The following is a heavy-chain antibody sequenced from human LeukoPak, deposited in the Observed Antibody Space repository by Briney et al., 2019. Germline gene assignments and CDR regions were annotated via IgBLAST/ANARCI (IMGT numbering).Heavy chain of an antibody. D-gene: IGHD4-17*01. V-gene: IGHV4-39*01. CDR1: GGSISGSSYY. CDR3: ARHSSMTTANFDP. J-gene: IGHJ5*02. CDR2: IYYSGST. Sequence: PSETLSLTCTVSGGSISGSSYYWGWIRQPPGKGLEWIGSIYYSGSTYYNPSLKSRVTISVDTSKNQFSLKLSSVTAADTAVYYCARHSSMTTANFDPWGQGTLVTVSP.